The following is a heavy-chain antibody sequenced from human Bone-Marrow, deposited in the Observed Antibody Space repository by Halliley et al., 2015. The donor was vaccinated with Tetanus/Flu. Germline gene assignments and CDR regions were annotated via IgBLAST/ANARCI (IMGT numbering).Heavy chain of an antibody. D-gene: IGHD1-1*01. Sequence: WIGYIFYNGCPYSNPSLKSRVAISVAASKNQFSLNMKFLTAADTAVYYCARGDWTPHRQISYWGQGTLVTVSS. CDR3: ARGDWTPHRQISY. J-gene: IGHJ4*02. V-gene: IGHV4-31*02. CDR2: IFYNGCP.